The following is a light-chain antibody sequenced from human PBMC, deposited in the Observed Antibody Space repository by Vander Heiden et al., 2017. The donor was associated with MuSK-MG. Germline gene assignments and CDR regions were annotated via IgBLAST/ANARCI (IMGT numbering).Light chain of an antibody. CDR1: QSISSY. Sequence: DIQMTKSPSSLSASVGDRVTIICRASQSISSYLNWYQQKPGKAPKLLIYAASSLQSGVPSRFSGSGYGKDFALTISSLQPEDVATYSCQQSFRTPLTFGQGNKGEI. CDR3: QQSFRTPLT. CDR2: AAS. V-gene: IGKV1-39*01. J-gene: IGKJ1*01.